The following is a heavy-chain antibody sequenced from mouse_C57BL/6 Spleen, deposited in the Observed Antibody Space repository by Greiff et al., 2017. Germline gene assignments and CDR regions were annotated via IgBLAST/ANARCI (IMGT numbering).Heavy chain of an antibody. V-gene: IGHV1-82*01. CDR1: GYAFSSSW. Sequence: IQLQPSGPALVKPGASVTISCKASGYAFSSSWMTWVKQRPGKGLEWIGRIYPGDGDTNYNGKFKGKATLTADKSSSTAYMQLSSLTSEDSAVYFCARGGTAQATGYWGQGTTLTVSS. CDR2: IYPGDGDT. CDR3: ARGGTAQATGY. D-gene: IGHD3-2*02. J-gene: IGHJ2*01.